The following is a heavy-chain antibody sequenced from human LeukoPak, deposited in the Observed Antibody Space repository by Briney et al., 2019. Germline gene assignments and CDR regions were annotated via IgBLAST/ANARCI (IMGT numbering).Heavy chain of an antibody. V-gene: IGHV1-18*01. CDR3: IRGYGSGSYYNPLFDY. CDR1: GYTFTNSG. Sequence: VASVKVSCKTSGYTFTNSGISWVRQAPGQGLEWVGRITTYNGNTDYAQKFQGRVTMTRDMSTSTVYMELSSLRSEDTAVYYCIRGYGSGSYYNPLFDYWGQGTLVTVSS. D-gene: IGHD3-10*01. CDR2: ITTYNGNT. J-gene: IGHJ4*02.